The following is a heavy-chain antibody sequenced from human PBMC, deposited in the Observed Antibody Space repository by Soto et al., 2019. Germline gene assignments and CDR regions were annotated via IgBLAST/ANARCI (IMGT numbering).Heavy chain of an antibody. CDR3: ARDKVGMVDY. CDR2: MNPNSGNT. Sequence: QVQLVQSGAEVKKPGASVKVSCKASGYTFTSYDINWVRQATGQGLEWMGWMNPNSGNTGYAQKFQSRVTMTRNTTKTTAYMELSSLISEDASVDYCARDKVGMVDYWGQGTLVTVSS. J-gene: IGHJ4*02. D-gene: IGHD1-26*01. CDR1: GYTFTSYD. V-gene: IGHV1-8*01.